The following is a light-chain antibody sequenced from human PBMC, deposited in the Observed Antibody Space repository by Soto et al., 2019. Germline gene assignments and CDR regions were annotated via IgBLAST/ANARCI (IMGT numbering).Light chain of an antibody. CDR1: SSDVGGYNF. Sequence: QSALTQPASVSGSPGQSITISCTGTSSDVGGYNFVSWYQHHPGKAPKLMIYDVSNRPSGVSNRFSGSKSGNTASLTISGLQADDEADYYCSSYTSSSTYVFGTGTKLTVI. V-gene: IGLV2-14*03. CDR2: DVS. CDR3: SSYTSSSTYV. J-gene: IGLJ1*01.